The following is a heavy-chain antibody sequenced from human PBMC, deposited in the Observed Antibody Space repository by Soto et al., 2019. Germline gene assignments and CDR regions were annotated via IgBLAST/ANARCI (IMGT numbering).Heavy chain of an antibody. Sequence: QVQLQESGPGLVKPSETLSLTCTVSGGSISSYYWSWIRQPPGKGLEWIGYIYYSGSTNYNPSLKSRVTTSVDTSKNQFSLKPSSVTAADTAVYYCARGSKLSGGSGSYYKHYFDYWGQGTLVTVSS. D-gene: IGHD3-10*01. CDR1: GGSISSYY. J-gene: IGHJ4*02. CDR3: ARGSKLSGGSGSYYKHYFDY. CDR2: IYYSGST. V-gene: IGHV4-59*08.